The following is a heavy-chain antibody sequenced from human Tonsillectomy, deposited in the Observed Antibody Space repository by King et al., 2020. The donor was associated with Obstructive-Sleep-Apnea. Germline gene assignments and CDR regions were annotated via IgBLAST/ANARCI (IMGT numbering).Heavy chain of an antibody. CDR2: MKPNSGNT. Sequence: VQLVQSGAEVKKPGASVKVSCKASGYTFTSYDINWVRQATGQGLEWMGWMKPNSGNTGYAQKFQGRLTMTRDTSISTAYMELSSLRSEDTAVYYCLCHTRGAADWGQGTLVTVSS. J-gene: IGHJ4*02. V-gene: IGHV1-8*01. CDR1: GYTFTSYD. D-gene: IGHD2-8*01. CDR3: LCHTRGAAD.